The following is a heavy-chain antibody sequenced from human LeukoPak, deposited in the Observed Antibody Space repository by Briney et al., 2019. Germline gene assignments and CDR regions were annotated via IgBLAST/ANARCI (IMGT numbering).Heavy chain of an antibody. J-gene: IGHJ4*02. Sequence: PGGSLRLSCAASGFTFSSYGMHWVRQAPGKGLEWVALISYDGNDKYYADSVKGRFTISRDNSKNTLYLQMNSLRTEDTAVYYCAKGRNDPSGYSFDYWGQGTLLTVSS. CDR3: AKGRNDPSGYSFDY. CDR2: ISYDGNDK. V-gene: IGHV3-30*18. D-gene: IGHD1-1*01. CDR1: GFTFSSYG.